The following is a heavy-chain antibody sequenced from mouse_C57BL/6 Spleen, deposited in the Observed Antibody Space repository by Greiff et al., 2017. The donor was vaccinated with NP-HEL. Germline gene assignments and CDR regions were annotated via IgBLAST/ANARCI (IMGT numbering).Heavy chain of an antibody. J-gene: IGHJ3*01. CDR1: GFTFSDYG. Sequence: VQLKESGGGLVKPGGSLKLSCAASGFTFSDYGMHWVRQAPEKGLEWVAYISSGSSTIYYADTVKGRFTISRDNAKNTLFLQMTSLRSEDTAMYYCAKNWDGAYWGQGTLVTVSA. CDR3: AKNWDGAY. V-gene: IGHV5-17*01. D-gene: IGHD4-1*01. CDR2: ISSGSSTI.